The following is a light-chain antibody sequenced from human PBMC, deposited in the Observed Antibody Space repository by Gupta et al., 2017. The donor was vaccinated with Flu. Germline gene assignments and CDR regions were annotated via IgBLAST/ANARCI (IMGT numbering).Light chain of an antibody. Sequence: PATVSVAAGETSTLASRASDSVVRQVAGYQHKAGSAVRLLIFDTSNRPPGIPCRVSGSGSGTNFNLTISSLEPEDFAVYYCRQREHWPITFGGGTKVEIK. J-gene: IGKJ4*01. V-gene: IGKV3-11*01. CDR2: DTS. CDR1: DSVVRQ. CDR3: RQREHWPIT.